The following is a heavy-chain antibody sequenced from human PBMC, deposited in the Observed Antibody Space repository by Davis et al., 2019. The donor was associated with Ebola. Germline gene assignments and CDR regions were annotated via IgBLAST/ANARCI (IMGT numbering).Heavy chain of an antibody. V-gene: IGHV1-8*01. CDR2: MNPKNGNT. CDR1: GYTFSSYD. CDR3: ARDIGEAEFFHH. Sequence: AASVKVSCKASGYTFSSYDINWVRQATGQGLEWMGWMNPKNGNTGYAQKFQGRVTMTMNTSISTAYMELSSLRSEDTAVYYCARDIGEAEFFHHWGQGTLVTATS. D-gene: IGHD2-15*01. J-gene: IGHJ1*01.